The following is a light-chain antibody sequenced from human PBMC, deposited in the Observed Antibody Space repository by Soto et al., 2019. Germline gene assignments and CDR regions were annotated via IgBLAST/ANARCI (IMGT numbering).Light chain of an antibody. V-gene: IGKV3-20*01. CDR3: QQYGSSPQWT. CDR2: GAS. CDR1: QSVSSSY. J-gene: IGKJ1*01. Sequence: EIVLTQSPGTLSLSPGERATLSCRASQSVSSSYLAWYQQKPGQAPRLLIYGASSRATGIPDRFSGSGSGTDFTLTISRLEPEDFAVYYCQQYGSSPQWTSGQGTKVDIK.